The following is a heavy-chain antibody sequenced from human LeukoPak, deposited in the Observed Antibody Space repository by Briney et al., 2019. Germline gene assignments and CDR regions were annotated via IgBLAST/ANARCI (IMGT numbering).Heavy chain of an antibody. CDR1: GFTFSDYY. CDR2: ISSSGSTI. Sequence: GVSLRLSCAASGFTFSDYYMSWIRQAPGKGLEGVSYISSSGSTIYYSDSVKGRFTISRDNAKNSLYLQMNSLRAEDTAVYYCARDDGDSSGYYYGHWGQGTLVTVSS. CDR3: ARDDGDSSGYYYGH. D-gene: IGHD3-22*01. J-gene: IGHJ4*02. V-gene: IGHV3-11*04.